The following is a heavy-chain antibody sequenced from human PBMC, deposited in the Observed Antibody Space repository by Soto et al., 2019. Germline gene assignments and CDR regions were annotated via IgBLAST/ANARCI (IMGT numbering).Heavy chain of an antibody. V-gene: IGHV4-39*02. CDR1: VDSISGTSYY. D-gene: IGHD3-3*01. CDR2: IYYTGTT. CDR3: AKDPLADYNFWSGYRPFDP. J-gene: IGHJ5*02. Sequence: PSETLSLTCTVSVDSISGTSYYWGWVRQAPGKGLEWIGTIYYTGTTYYDPSLKSRVTISLDTSKNQFSLRLTSVTAADTAVYFCAKDPLADYNFWSGYRPFDPWGQGTLVTVSS.